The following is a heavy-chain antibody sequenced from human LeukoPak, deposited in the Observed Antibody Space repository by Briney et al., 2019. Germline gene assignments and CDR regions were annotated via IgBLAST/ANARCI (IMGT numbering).Heavy chain of an antibody. J-gene: IGHJ4*02. CDR3: ARGLRYYYDSSGDRAADY. D-gene: IGHD3-22*01. CDR1: GGTFSSYA. Sequence: GASVKVSCKASGGTFSSYAISWVRQAHGQGLEWMGGIIPIFGTANYAQKFQGRVTITADESTSTAYMELSSLRSEDTAVYYCARGLRYYYDSSGDRAADYWGQGTLVTVSS. CDR2: IIPIFGTA. V-gene: IGHV1-69*13.